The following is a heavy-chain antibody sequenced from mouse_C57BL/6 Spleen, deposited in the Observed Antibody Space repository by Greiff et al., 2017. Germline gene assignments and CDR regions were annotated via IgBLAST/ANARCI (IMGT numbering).Heavy chain of an antibody. J-gene: IGHJ4*01. V-gene: IGHV1-59*01. Sequence: QVQLQQPGAELVRPGTSEKLSCKASGYTFTSYWMHWVKQRPGQGLEWIGVIDPSDSYTNYNQKFKGKATLTVDTSSSTAYMQLSSLTSEDSAVYYCARRAYYSNYDAIDYWGQGTSVTVSS. CDR2: IDPSDSYT. CDR1: GYTFTSYW. D-gene: IGHD2-5*01. CDR3: ARRAYYSNYDAIDY.